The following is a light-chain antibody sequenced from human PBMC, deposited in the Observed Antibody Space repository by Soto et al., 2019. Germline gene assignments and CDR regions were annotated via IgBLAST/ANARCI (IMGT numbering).Light chain of an antibody. J-gene: IGKJ5*01. V-gene: IGKV3-20*01. Sequence: EILLTQSPDTLSLSPGERATLSCRAAQSVCTRLAWYQHKTGQAPRLLISGASSRATGIPDRFTGSGSETSFTLTISRLEPEDFALYYCQHYQSGHPITFGQGTRLEI. CDR1: QSVCTR. CDR2: GAS. CDR3: QHYQSGHPIT.